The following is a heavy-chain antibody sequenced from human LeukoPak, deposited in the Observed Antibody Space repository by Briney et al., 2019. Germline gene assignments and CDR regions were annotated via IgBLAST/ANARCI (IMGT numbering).Heavy chain of an antibody. CDR3: ARGPHYYGSGSYSSAEYFQH. D-gene: IGHD3-10*01. V-gene: IGHV3-30-3*01. CDR2: ISYDGSNK. Sequence: GRSLRLSCAASGFTFSSYAMHWVRQAPGKGLEWVAVISYDGSNKYYADSVKGRFTISRDNSKNTLYLQMNSLRAEDTAVYYCARGPHYYGSGSYSSAEYFQHWGQGTLVTVSS. CDR1: GFTFSSYA. J-gene: IGHJ1*01.